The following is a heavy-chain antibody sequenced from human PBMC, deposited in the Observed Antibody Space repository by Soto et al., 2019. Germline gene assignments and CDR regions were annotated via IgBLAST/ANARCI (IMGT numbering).Heavy chain of an antibody. Sequence: QLQLQESGPGLVKPSETLSLTCTVSGGSISSSSYYWAWVRQPPGKGLEWIGSIYYSGTTYYNPSSKRPVTISQDTSKNHIPLKRSSVTAADSAVFYCARLIRCKTTSSYLEFWGQGTLVTVSS. CDR2: IYYSGTT. V-gene: IGHV4-39*02. D-gene: IGHD2-2*01. CDR3: ARLIRCKTTSSYLEF. J-gene: IGHJ4*02. CDR1: GGSISSSSYY.